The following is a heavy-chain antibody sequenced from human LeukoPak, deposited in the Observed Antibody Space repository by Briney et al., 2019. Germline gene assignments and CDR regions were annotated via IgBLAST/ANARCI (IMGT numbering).Heavy chain of an antibody. CDR3: ARESPAFDY. Sequence: GGSLRLSCAASGFTFSSYGMNWVRQAPAKGLDWISYISSTSSTITYAESVRGRFTISRDNAKKSLHLQMNSLRAEDTAVYYCARESPAFDYWGQGTLVTVSS. CDR1: GFTFSSYG. CDR2: ISSTSSTI. V-gene: IGHV3-48*01. J-gene: IGHJ4*02.